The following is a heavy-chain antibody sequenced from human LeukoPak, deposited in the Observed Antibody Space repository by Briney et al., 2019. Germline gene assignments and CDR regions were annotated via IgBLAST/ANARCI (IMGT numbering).Heavy chain of an antibody. CDR1: GGSVSSGSYY. D-gene: IGHD1-26*01. CDR3: AGQVGYFDY. J-gene: IGHJ4*02. V-gene: IGHV4-61*02. Sequence: SETLSLTCTVSGGSVSSGSYYWSWIRQPAGEELEWIGRISTSGNTNYNPSLKSRVTISRDMSKNQFSLRLSSVTAADTAVYYCAGQVGYFDYWGQGTLVTVSS. CDR2: ISTSGNT.